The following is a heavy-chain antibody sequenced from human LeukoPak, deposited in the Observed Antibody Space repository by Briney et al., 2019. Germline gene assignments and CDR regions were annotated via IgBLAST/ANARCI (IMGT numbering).Heavy chain of an antibody. Sequence: PSETLSLTCTVSGGSISGYYWTWIRQPAGKGLEWIAYIYYRGSTNYNPSLKSRVTISVDTSKNQFSLKLSSVTAADTAVYYCARRTTGTGPFDYWGQGTLVTVSS. CDR1: GGSISGYY. CDR3: ARRTTGTGPFDY. J-gene: IGHJ4*02. CDR2: IYYRGST. D-gene: IGHD1-1*01. V-gene: IGHV4-59*08.